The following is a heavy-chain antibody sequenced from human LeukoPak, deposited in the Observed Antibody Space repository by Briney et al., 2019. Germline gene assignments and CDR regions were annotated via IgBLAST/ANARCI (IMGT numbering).Heavy chain of an antibody. CDR1: GYTFTSCY. CDR2: INPSGGST. J-gene: IGHJ4*02. CDR3: ARPYFYDSRRGYFDY. D-gene: IGHD3-22*01. V-gene: IGHV1-46*01. Sequence: ASVKVSCKASGYTFTSCYMHWVRQAPGQGLEWMGIINPSGGSTSYAQKFQGRVTMTRDTSTSTVYMELSSLRSEDTAVYYCARPYFYDSRRGYFDYWGQGTLVTVSS.